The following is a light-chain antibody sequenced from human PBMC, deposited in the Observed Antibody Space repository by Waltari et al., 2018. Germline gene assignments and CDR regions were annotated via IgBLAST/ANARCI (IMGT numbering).Light chain of an antibody. CDR2: EVT. CDR1: SSDVGAYNY. CDR3: ISYAGNNKYV. J-gene: IGLJ1*01. Sequence: QSALTQPPSASGSPGQSVPISCTGTSSDVGAYNYVSWYQQYPDKAPKLMIYEVTKRPSGVPYRFSGSKSGNTASLTVSGLQAEDEADYYCISYAGNNKYVLGAGTKVTVL. V-gene: IGLV2-8*01.